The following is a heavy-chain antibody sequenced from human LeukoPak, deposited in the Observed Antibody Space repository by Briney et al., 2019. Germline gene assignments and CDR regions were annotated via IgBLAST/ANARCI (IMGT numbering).Heavy chain of an antibody. CDR3: AREAPGYGGSYGIDH. V-gene: IGHV3-53*01. CDR1: GFTVSSNY. Sequence: HPGESLRLSCAASGFTVSSNYMSWVRQAPGEGLEWVSIIYSGGSTYYTDPVKGRFTISRDNSKNTLNLQMNSLRAEDTAVYYCAREAPGYGGSYGIDHWGQGTLVTVSS. CDR2: IYSGGST. D-gene: IGHD1-26*01. J-gene: IGHJ4*02.